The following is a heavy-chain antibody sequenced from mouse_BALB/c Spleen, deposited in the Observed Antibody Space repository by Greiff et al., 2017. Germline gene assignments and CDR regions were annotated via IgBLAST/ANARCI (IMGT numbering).Heavy chain of an antibody. Sequence: EVMLVESGGGLVKPGGSLKLSCAASGFTFSDYYMYWVRQTPEKRLEWVATISDGGSYTYYPDSVKGRFTISRDNAKNTLYLQMSSLKSEDTAMYYCARDRHYYGLDYWGQGTTLTVSS. D-gene: IGHD1-2*01. CDR2: ISDGGSYT. CDR3: ARDRHYYGLDY. V-gene: IGHV5-4*02. CDR1: GFTFSDYY. J-gene: IGHJ2*01.